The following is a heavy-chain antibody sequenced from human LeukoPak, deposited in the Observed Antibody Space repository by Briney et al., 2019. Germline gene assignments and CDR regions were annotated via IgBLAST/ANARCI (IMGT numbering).Heavy chain of an antibody. CDR2: ISYDGSNK. D-gene: IGHD2-15*01. V-gene: IGHV3-30*19. CDR1: GFTFSSYG. J-gene: IGHJ6*02. Sequence: GGSLRLSCAASGFTFSSYGMHWVRQAPGKGLEWVAVISYDGSNKYYADSVKGRFTISRDNSKNTLYLQMNSLRAEDTAVYYCARVAWYCSGGSCYPNPYYYYGMDVWGQGTTVTVSS. CDR3: ARVAWYCSGGSCYPNPYYYYGMDV.